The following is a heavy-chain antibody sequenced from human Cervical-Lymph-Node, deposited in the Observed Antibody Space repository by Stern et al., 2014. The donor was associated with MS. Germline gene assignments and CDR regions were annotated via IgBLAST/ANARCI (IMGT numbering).Heavy chain of an antibody. J-gene: IGHJ4*02. CDR1: AFPFHNYA. Sequence: QEQLVESGGGVVQPGTSLRLSCAAAAFPFHNYAMHWVRQAPGKGLDWVAVICYDGTKKYYADSLSGRFTISRDHSKNTLYLQMTGLRADDTAVYYCAADRYCSADSCQGLFDYWGQGTLVTVSS. CDR2: ICYDGTKK. CDR3: AADRYCSADSCQGLFDY. V-gene: IGHV3-33*01. D-gene: IGHD2-15*01.